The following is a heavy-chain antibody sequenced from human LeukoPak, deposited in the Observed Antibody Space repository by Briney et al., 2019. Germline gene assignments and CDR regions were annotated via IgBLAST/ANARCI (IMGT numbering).Heavy chain of an antibody. D-gene: IGHD6-13*01. CDR1: GFTFRSYG. CDR3: ARDLEAANTYYFDY. J-gene: IGHJ4*02. V-gene: IGHV3-30*03. CDR2: LSYDAKYK. Sequence: GRSLRLSCAASGFTFRSYGMHWVRQAPGKGLEWVAVLSYDAKYKYYGDSVKGRFTISRDNSKNTLYLQMDSLRVEDTAVYYCARDLEAANTYYFDYWGQGTMVTVSS.